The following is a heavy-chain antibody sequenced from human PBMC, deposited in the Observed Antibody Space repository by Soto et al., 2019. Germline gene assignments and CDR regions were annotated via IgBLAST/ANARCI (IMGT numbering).Heavy chain of an antibody. J-gene: IGHJ4*02. CDR2: IYYSGST. D-gene: IGHD6-13*01. Sequence: SETLSLTCTVSGGSISSYYWSWIRQPPGKGLEWIGYIYYSGSTNYNPSLKSRVTISVDTSKNQFSLKLSSVTAADTAVYYCARQIAGSSWYGGLDYWGQGTLVTVSS. V-gene: IGHV4-59*08. CDR3: ARQIAGSSWYGGLDY. CDR1: GGSISSYY.